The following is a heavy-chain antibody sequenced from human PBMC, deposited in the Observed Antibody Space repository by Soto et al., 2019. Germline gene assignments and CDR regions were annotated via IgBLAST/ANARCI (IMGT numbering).Heavy chain of an antibody. V-gene: IGHV4-31*03. J-gene: IGHJ5*02. CDR2: IYYSGST. CDR1: GGSISSGGNY. Sequence: SETLSLTCTVSGGSISSGGNYWSWIRQHPGKGLEWTGYIYYSGSTYYNPSLKSRVTISVDTSKNQFSLKLSSVTAADTAVYYCARAYSSSWYDDTNNWFDPWGQGTLVTVSA. CDR3: ARAYSSSWYDDTNNWFDP. D-gene: IGHD6-13*01.